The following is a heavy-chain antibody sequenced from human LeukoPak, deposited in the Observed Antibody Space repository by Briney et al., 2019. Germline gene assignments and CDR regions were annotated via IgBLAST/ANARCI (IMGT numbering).Heavy chain of an antibody. J-gene: IGHJ6*03. D-gene: IGHD4-11*01. CDR2: ISAYNGNT. CDR3: ARRSNYDYYYYYMDV. Sequence: VASVKVSCKASGYTFTSYGISWVRQAPGQGLEWMGWISAYNGNTNYAQKLQGRVTMTTDTSTSTAYMELRSLRSEDTAVYYCARRSNYDYYYYYMDVWGKGTTVTVSS. CDR1: GYTFTSYG. V-gene: IGHV1-18*01.